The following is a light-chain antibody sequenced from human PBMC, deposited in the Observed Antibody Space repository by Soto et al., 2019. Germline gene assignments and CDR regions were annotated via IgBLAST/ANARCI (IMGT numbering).Light chain of an antibody. CDR3: HQRSTWPPT. V-gene: IGKV3-11*01. Sequence: EIVLTQSPATLSLSPGERATLSCRASQSVSSYLAWYQQKPGQAPRLLIYDASNRATGIPARFSGSGSGTDFTLTISSLEPEDFALYYCHQRSTWPPTFGQGTRLEIK. CDR1: QSVSSY. J-gene: IGKJ5*01. CDR2: DAS.